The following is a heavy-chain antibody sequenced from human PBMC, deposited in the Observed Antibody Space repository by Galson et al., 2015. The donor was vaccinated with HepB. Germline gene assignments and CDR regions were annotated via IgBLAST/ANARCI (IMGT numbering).Heavy chain of an antibody. Sequence: SVKVSCKASGYTFTSYYMHWVRQAPGQGLEWMGIINPSGGSTSYAQKFQGRVTMTRDTSTSTVYMELSSLRSEDTAVYYCARGEESCSSTSCYFGYWGQGTLVTVSS. J-gene: IGHJ4*02. CDR3: ARGEESCSSTSCYFGY. V-gene: IGHV1-46*03. D-gene: IGHD2-2*01. CDR1: GYTFTSYY. CDR2: INPSGGST.